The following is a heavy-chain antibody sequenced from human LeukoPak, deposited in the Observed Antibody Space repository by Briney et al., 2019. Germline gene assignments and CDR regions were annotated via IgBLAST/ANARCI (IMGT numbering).Heavy chain of an antibody. CDR1: GFTVSSNS. J-gene: IGHJ4*02. D-gene: IGHD3-10*01. Sequence: PGGSLRLSCTVSGFTVSSNSMSWVRQAPGKGLEWVSFIYSGGNTHYSDSVKGRFTISRDNSKNTLYLQMNSLRAEDTAVYYCAKGMRGSGTYYKDSYDYWGQGTLVTVSS. V-gene: IGHV3-53*01. CDR2: IYSGGNT. CDR3: AKGMRGSGTYYKDSYDY.